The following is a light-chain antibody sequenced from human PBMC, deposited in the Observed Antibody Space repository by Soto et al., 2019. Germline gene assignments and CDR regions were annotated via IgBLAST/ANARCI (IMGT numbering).Light chain of an antibody. V-gene: IGKV3-20*01. CDR1: QSVSGTY. CDR3: QQYGSSPTT. J-gene: IGKJ1*01. CDR2: EAS. Sequence: EIVLTQSPGTLSLSPGERATLSCRASQSVSGTYVAWYQQRPGQTPKLLIYEASTRATGIPDRFSGSGSGTDFTLTISRLEPEDFAVYYCQQYGSSPTTLGQGTKVDIK.